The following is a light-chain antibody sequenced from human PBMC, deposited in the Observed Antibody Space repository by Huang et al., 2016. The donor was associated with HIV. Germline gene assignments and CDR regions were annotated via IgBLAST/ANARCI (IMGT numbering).Light chain of an antibody. CDR1: HRISSW. V-gene: IGKV1-5*03. CDR3: QQQWT. CDR2: KAS. J-gene: IGKJ1*01. Sequence: DIQMTQSPSTLSAFVGDRVTITCRTSHRISSWFALYQQKPGKAPNLLISKASNLESGVPSRFSGNGSGTEFTLTISGLQPDDLATYYCQQQWTFGQGTKVEI.